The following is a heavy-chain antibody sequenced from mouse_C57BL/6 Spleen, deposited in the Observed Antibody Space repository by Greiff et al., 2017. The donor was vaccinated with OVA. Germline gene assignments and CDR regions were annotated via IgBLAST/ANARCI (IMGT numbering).Heavy chain of an antibody. D-gene: IGHD1-1*01. J-gene: IGHJ3*01. CDR3: ARELLRPFAY. V-gene: IGHV5-17*01. CDR2: ISSGSSTI. Sequence: EVKLEESGGGLVKPGGSLKLSCAASGFTFSDYGMHWVRQAPEKGLEWVAYISSGSSTIYYADTVKGRFTISRDNAKNTLFLQMTSLRSEDTAMYYCARELLRPFAYWGQGTLVTVSA. CDR1: GFTFSDYG.